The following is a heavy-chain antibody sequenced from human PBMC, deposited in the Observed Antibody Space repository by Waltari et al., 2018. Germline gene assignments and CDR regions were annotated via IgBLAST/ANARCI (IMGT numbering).Heavy chain of an antibody. CDR3: AKDGGRDIVVVVAARPPFDY. CDR1: GFTFSSYA. Sequence: EVQLLETGGGLVQPGGSLRLSCAASGFTFSSYAMSWVRQAPGKGLEWVSAISGRGGSTYYADSVKGRFTISRDNSKNTLYLQMNSLRAEDTAVYYCAKDGGRDIVVVVAARPPFDYWGQGTLVTVSS. CDR2: ISGRGGST. D-gene: IGHD2-15*01. V-gene: IGHV3-23*01. J-gene: IGHJ4*02.